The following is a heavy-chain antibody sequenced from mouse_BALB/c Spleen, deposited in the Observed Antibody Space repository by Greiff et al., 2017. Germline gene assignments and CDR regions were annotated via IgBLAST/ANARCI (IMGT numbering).Heavy chain of an antibody. CDR1: GYPFTSYY. Sequence: QVQLQQSGAELVKPGASVKLSCKASGYPFTSYYMYWVKQRPGQGLEWIGEINPSNGGTNFNEKFKSKATLTVDKSSSTAYMQLSSLTSEDSAVYYCTRGDGSIFAYWGQGTLVTVSA. CDR3: TRGDGSIFAY. D-gene: IGHD1-1*01. V-gene: IGHV1S81*02. CDR2: INPSNGGT. J-gene: IGHJ3*01.